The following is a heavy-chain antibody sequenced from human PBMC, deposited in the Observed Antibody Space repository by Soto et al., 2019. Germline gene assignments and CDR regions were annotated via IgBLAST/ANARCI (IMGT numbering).Heavy chain of an antibody. CDR2: INHSGST. Sequence: PSETLSLTCAVYGGSFSGYYWSWIRQPPGKGLEWIGEINHSGSTNYNPSLKSRVTISVDTSKNQFSLKLSSVTAADTAVYYCARFSGSSSSKVRYYYYGMDVWGQGTTVTVSS. CDR3: ARFSGSSSSKVRYYYYGMDV. V-gene: IGHV4-34*01. D-gene: IGHD6-6*01. CDR1: GGSFSGYY. J-gene: IGHJ6*02.